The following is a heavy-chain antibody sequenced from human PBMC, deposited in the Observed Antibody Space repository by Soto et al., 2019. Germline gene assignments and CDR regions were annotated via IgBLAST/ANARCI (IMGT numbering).Heavy chain of an antibody. CDR1: GYSFTSYW. CDR3: ARHPITTVTTWFDY. J-gene: IGHJ5*01. Sequence: SVTLSCKGSGYSFTSYWICWVRQIPAKGLEWMGIIYPGDSDTRYSPSFQGQVTISADKSISTAYLQWSSLKASDTAMYYCARHPITTVTTWFDYWGQGTLVTVSS. CDR2: IYPGDSDT. D-gene: IGHD4-4*01. V-gene: IGHV5-51*01.